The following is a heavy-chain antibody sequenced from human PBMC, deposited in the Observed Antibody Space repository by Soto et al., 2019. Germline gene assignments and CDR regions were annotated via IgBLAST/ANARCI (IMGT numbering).Heavy chain of an antibody. D-gene: IGHD2-15*01. CDR2: ISGGQGGT. Sequence: QVHLVQSGAEVKKPGASVKVSCKASGYAFADFALHWVRQAPGQRPEWMGWISGGQGGTKYAQKCQGRVTFASDTSANPAYMELSGLPSADTAVYFCARDPLYCSCSFCAASSHWFDPWGQGTLVTVSS. V-gene: IGHV1-3*01. CDR3: ARDPLYCSCSFCAASSHWFDP. CDR1: GYAFADFA. J-gene: IGHJ5*02.